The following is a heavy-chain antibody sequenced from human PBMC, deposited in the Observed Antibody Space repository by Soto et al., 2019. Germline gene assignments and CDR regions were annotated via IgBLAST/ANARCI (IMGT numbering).Heavy chain of an antibody. CDR3: AKSWTTVGRNAFDY. V-gene: IGHV3-23*01. Sequence: EVQLLESGGGLLQPGGSLGLSCAASGFIFSSYAMSWVRQAPGKGLEWVSTVTGSRSNIYYTDSVKGRFTISRDNSKNTLYLQMNSLRAEDTAVYYCAKSWTTVGRNAFDYWGQGTLVTVSS. J-gene: IGHJ4*02. CDR1: GFIFSSYA. CDR2: VTGSRSNI. D-gene: IGHD4-17*01.